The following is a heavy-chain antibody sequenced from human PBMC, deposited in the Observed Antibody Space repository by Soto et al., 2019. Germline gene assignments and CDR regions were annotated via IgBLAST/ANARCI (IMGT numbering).Heavy chain of an antibody. J-gene: IGHJ4*02. D-gene: IGHD1-26*01. V-gene: IGHV3-30-3*01. CDR1: GFTFSSYA. CDR3: ARGLSGSYRKGYFDY. Sequence: QVQLVESGGGVVQPGRSLRLSCAASGFTFSSYAMHWVRQAPGKGLEWVAVISYDGSNKYYADSVKGRFTISRDNSKNTLYLQMNSLRAEDTAVYYCARGLSGSYRKGYFDYWGQGTLVTVSS. CDR2: ISYDGSNK.